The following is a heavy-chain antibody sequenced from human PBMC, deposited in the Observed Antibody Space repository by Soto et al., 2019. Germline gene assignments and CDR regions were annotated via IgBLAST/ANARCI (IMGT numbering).Heavy chain of an antibody. Sequence: GGSLRLSCAASGFTFSDYYMSWIRRAPGKGLEWVSYISSSSYTNYADSVKGRFTISRDNAKNSLYLQMNSLRAEDTAVYYCARDLRGMYSSSVYYYYGMDVWGQGTTVTVSS. CDR3: ARDLRGMYSSSVYYYYGMDV. D-gene: IGHD6-6*01. CDR2: ISSSSYT. CDR1: GFTFSDYY. V-gene: IGHV3-11*06. J-gene: IGHJ6*02.